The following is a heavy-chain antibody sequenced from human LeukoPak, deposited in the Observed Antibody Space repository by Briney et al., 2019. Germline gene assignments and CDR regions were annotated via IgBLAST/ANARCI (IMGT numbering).Heavy chain of an antibody. CDR1: GFAFTNYA. V-gene: IGHV3-23*01. CDR3: AKWGDYDILTGYYVPDY. D-gene: IGHD3-9*01. J-gene: IGHJ4*02. Sequence: GPSLRLSCVASGFAFTNYAMSWVRPAPGKGLEWVSAITCSDGSSYYADSVKGRFTISRDNSKNTLYLQVNSLRAEDTAVYYCAKWGDYDILTGYYVPDYWGQGTLVTVSS. CDR2: ITCSDGSS.